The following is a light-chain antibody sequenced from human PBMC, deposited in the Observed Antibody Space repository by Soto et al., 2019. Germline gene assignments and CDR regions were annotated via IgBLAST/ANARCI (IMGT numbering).Light chain of an antibody. CDR2: RTS. J-gene: IGKJ5*01. CDR3: QQYNNWPPIT. Sequence: EIVLTQSPATPSVSPGERATLSCRASQSISSNLAWYQQKPGQAPRLLMFRTSSRATGFPARFSGSGSGTEFTLTISSLQSEDFAVYYCQQYNNWPPITFGQGTRLEIK. CDR1: QSISSN. V-gene: IGKV3-15*01.